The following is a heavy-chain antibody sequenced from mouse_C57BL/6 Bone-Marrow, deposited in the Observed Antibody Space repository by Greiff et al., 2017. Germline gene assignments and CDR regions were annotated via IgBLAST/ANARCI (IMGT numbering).Heavy chain of an antibody. V-gene: IGHV1-55*01. CDR1: GYTFTSYW. J-gene: IGHJ3*01. Sequence: QVQLKHSGAELVKPGASVKMSCKASGYTFTSYWITWVKQRPGQGLEWIGDIYPGSGSTNYNEKFKSKATLTVDTSSSTAYMQLSSLTSEDSAVYYCARPGRGWFAYWGQGTLVTVSA. CDR3: ARPGRGWFAY. CDR2: IYPGSGST. D-gene: IGHD3-3*01.